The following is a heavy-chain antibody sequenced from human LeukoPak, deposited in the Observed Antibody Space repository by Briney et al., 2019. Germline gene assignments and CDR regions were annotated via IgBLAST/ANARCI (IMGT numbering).Heavy chain of an antibody. CDR2: IYSGGST. Sequence: GGSLRLSCAASGFTVSSNYMSWVRQAPGKGLEWVSVIYSGGSTYYADSVKGRFTISRDNAKNTLYLQMNSLRAEDTAVYYCARDLHSSGWYLDYWGQGTLVTVSS. V-gene: IGHV3-66*01. CDR1: GFTVSSNY. D-gene: IGHD6-19*01. CDR3: ARDLHSSGWYLDY. J-gene: IGHJ4*02.